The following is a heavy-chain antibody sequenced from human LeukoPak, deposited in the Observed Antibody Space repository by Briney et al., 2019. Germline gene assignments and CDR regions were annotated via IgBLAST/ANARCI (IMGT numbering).Heavy chain of an antibody. Sequence: SETLSLTCAVSGGSISSGNWWSWVRQPPGKGLEWIGEIYHSGSTNYNPSLKSRVTISVDKSKNQFSLELSSVTAADTAVYYCASSNHFWSGYYLLDYWGQGTLVTVSS. V-gene: IGHV4-4*02. CDR2: IYHSGST. J-gene: IGHJ4*02. CDR1: GGSISSGNW. CDR3: ASSNHFWSGYYLLDY. D-gene: IGHD3-3*02.